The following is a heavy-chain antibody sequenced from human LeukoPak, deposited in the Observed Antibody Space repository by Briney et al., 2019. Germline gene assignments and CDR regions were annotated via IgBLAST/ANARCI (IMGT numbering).Heavy chain of an antibody. CDR2: IYYSGST. CDR3: AREVRGVISYYFDY. Sequence: PSETLSLTCTVSGGSISSYYWSWIRQPPGKGLEWIGYIYYSGSTNYNPSLKSRVTISVDTSENQFSLKLSSVTAADTAVYYCAREVRGVISYYFDYWGQGTLVTVSS. CDR1: GGSISSYY. D-gene: IGHD3-10*01. J-gene: IGHJ4*02. V-gene: IGHV4-59*12.